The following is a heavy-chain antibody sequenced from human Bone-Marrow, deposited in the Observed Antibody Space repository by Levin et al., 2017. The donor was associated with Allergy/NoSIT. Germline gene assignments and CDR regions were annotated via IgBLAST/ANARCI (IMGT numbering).Heavy chain of an antibody. Sequence: SETLSLTCTVSGGSISSSSYYWGWIRQPPGKGLEWIGSIYYSGSTYYNPSLKSRVTISVDTSKNQFSLKLSSVTAADTAVYYCARLSLGYCSGGSCYRRDLPKKYYFDYWGQGTLVTVSS. D-gene: IGHD2-15*01. CDR1: GGSISSSSYY. CDR2: IYYSGST. J-gene: IGHJ4*02. V-gene: IGHV4-39*01. CDR3: ARLSLGYCSGGSCYRRDLPKKYYFDY.